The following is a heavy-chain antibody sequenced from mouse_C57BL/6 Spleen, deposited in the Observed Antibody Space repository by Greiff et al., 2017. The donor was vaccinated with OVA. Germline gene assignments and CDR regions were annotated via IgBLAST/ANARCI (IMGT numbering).Heavy chain of an antibody. CDR3: ARGLGLHWYFDV. D-gene: IGHD4-1*01. CDR2: IYPGDGDT. J-gene: IGHJ1*03. Sequence: VKLMESGPELVKPGASVKISCKASGYAFSSSWMNWVKQRPGKGLEWIGRIYPGDGDTNYNGKFKGKATLTADKSSSTAYMQLSSLTSEDSAVYFCARGLGLHWYFDVWGTGTTVTVSS. CDR1: GYAFSSSW. V-gene: IGHV1-82*01.